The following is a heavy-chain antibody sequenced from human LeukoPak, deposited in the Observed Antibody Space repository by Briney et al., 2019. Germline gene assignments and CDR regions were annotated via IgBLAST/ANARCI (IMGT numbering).Heavy chain of an antibody. CDR1: GFTFSTYA. CDR3: ATYRQVLLPFES. Sequence: RAGGSLRLSCAASGFTFSTYAMSWVRQAPGKGLEWVSSISGSATNTYYADSVKGRFTISRDKSKNTLDLQMNSLRAEDTTIYYCATYRQVLLPFESWGQGTLVTVSS. D-gene: IGHD2-8*02. J-gene: IGHJ4*02. V-gene: IGHV3-23*01. CDR2: ISGSATNT.